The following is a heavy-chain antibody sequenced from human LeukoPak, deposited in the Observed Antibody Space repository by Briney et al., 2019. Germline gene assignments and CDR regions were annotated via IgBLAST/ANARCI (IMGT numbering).Heavy chain of an antibody. V-gene: IGHV4-34*01. Sequence: RPSETLSLTCAVYGGSFSGYYWSWIRQPPGKGLEWIGEINHSGSTNYNPSLKSRVTISVDTSKNQFSLKLSSATAADTAVYYCARGEYSSSSWFDPWGQGTLVTVSS. CDR1: GGSFSGYY. D-gene: IGHD6-6*01. J-gene: IGHJ5*02. CDR3: ARGEYSSSSWFDP. CDR2: INHSGST.